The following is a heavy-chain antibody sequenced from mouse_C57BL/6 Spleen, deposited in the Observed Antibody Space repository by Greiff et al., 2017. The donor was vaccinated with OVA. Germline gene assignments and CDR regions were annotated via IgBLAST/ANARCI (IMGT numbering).Heavy chain of an antibody. CDR3: ARAPKEAWFAY. Sequence: EVTLVESGGGLVKPGGSLKLSCAASGFTFSDYGMHWVRQAPEKGLEWVAYISSGSSTIYYADTVKGRFTISRDNAKNTLFLQMTSLRSEDTAMYYCARAPKEAWFAYWGQGTLVTVSA. CDR2: ISSGSSTI. V-gene: IGHV5-17*01. J-gene: IGHJ3*01. CDR1: GFTFSDYG.